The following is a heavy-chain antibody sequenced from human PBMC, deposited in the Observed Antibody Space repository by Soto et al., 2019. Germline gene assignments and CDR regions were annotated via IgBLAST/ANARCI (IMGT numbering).Heavy chain of an antibody. V-gene: IGHV4-59*01. CDR1: GGSISSYY. J-gene: IGHJ4*02. Sequence: PSETLSLTCTVSGGSISSYYWSWIRQPPGKGLEWIGYIYYSGSTNYNPSLKSRVTISVDTSKNQFSLKLSSVTAADTAVYYCARAGYLGYSGYDSIDYWGQGTLVTVSS. CDR2: IYYSGST. CDR3: ARAGYLGYSGYDSIDY. D-gene: IGHD5-12*01.